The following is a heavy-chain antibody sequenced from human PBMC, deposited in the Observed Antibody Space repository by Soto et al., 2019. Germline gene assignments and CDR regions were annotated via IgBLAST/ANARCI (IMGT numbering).Heavy chain of an antibody. D-gene: IGHD3-22*01. Sequence: VGSLRLSCAASGFTFSSYAMSWVRQAPGKGLEWVSAISGSGGSTYYADSVKGRFTISRDNSKNTLYLQMNSLRAEDTAVYYCAKDSEITMIVVVITGVDYWGQGTLVTVSS. CDR1: GFTFSSYA. V-gene: IGHV3-23*01. CDR3: AKDSEITMIVVVITGVDY. J-gene: IGHJ4*02. CDR2: ISGSGGST.